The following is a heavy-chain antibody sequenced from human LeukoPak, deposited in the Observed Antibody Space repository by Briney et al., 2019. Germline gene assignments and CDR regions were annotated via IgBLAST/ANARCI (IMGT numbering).Heavy chain of an antibody. CDR1: GFTFGDYA. Sequence: AGGSLRLSCTASGFTFGDYAMNWFRQAPGKGLEWVGFIRSKTYGGTTKYAASVKGRFTISRDDSKSIAYLQMNSLKTGDTAVYYCTREWELPGADFDYWGQGTLVTVSS. J-gene: IGHJ4*02. CDR3: TREWELPGADFDY. D-gene: IGHD1-26*01. V-gene: IGHV3-49*03. CDR2: IRSKTYGGTT.